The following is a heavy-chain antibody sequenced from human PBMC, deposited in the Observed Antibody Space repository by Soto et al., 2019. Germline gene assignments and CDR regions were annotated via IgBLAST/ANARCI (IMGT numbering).Heavy chain of an antibody. CDR3: ARATNSSGYDYGMGV. CDR2: ISSNGRGT. D-gene: IGHD6-19*01. CDR1: GLSFYDFA. J-gene: IGHJ6*04. Sequence: PCGSMRIACSSCGLSFYDFAVHWVCQAPGKGLDYVSGISSNGRGTYYADSVKGRFTISRDNSKNTLYLQMSSLRVEDTSIYYCARATNSSGYDYGMGVWGKGTTVTV. V-gene: IGHV3-64*04.